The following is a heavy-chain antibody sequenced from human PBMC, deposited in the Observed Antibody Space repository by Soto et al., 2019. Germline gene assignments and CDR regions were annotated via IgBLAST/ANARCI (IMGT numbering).Heavy chain of an antibody. CDR3: PHKYHDFGSGHYTNSFDP. J-gene: IGHJ5*02. V-gene: IGHV2-5*01. Sequence: SGPTLVNPTQTLTLTCTFSGLSLSTSGGGVRSIRQPPGKALEWLALIYWNDDKRYRPSLKSRLTITKDTSKNQVVLTMTNMDPVDTATYYRPHKYHDFGSGHYTNSFDPWGQGTL. CDR2: IYWNDDK. CDR1: GLSLSTSGGG. D-gene: IGHD3-3*01.